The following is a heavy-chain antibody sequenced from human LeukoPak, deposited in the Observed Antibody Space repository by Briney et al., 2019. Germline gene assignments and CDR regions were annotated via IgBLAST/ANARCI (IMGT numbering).Heavy chain of an antibody. CDR3: AAAYGSGRVGLDY. CDR1: GFTFSSYG. J-gene: IGHJ4*02. CDR2: ISYDGSNK. V-gene: IGHV3-30*03. D-gene: IGHD3-10*01. Sequence: QPGRSLRLSCAASGFTFSSYGMHWVRQAPGKGLEWVAVISYDGSNKYYADSVKGRFTISRDNSKNTLYLQMNSLRAEDTAVYYCAAAYGSGRVGLDYWGQGTLVTVSS.